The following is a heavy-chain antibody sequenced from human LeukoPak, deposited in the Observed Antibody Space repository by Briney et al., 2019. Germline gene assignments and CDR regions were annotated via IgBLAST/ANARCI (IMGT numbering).Heavy chain of an antibody. D-gene: IGHD2-15*01. Sequence: SVKVSCKSSGDTLSRYAINWVRQAPGQGLEWMGGIIPIFPTTKYAQKFQGRVTITADESTSTTYMELTSLRSGDTAVYYCARNRHCSHSRCPPFFDYWGQGTLVTVSS. CDR2: IIPIFPTT. CDR1: GDTLSRYA. V-gene: IGHV1-69*13. J-gene: IGHJ4*02. CDR3: ARNRHCSHSRCPPFFDY.